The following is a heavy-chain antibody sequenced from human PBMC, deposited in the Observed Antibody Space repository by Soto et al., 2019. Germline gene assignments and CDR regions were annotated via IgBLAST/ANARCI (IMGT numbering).Heavy chain of an antibody. Sequence: EVQLVESGGVVVQPGGSLRLSCAASGFTFDDYTMHWVRQAPGKGLEWVSLISWDGGSTYYADSVKGRFTISRDNSKNSLYLQMNSLRTEDTALYYCAKVGGSGSYYRDHYGMDVWGQGTTVTVSS. CDR3: AKVGGSGSYYRDHYGMDV. J-gene: IGHJ6*02. CDR2: ISWDGGST. V-gene: IGHV3-43*01. D-gene: IGHD3-10*01. CDR1: GFTFDDYT.